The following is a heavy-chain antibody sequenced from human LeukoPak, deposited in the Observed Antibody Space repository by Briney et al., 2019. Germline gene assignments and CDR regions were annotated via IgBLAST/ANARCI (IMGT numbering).Heavy chain of an antibody. V-gene: IGHV3-30-3*01. Sequence: SGKSLRLSCAASGFTFSSYAMHRVRQAPGKGLEWVSLISYDGSNKYCADSVKGRFTISRDNSKNTLYLQMNSLRTEDTAVYYCAVSRDYGRYPGYFDYWGQGSLVTVSS. J-gene: IGHJ4*02. CDR2: ISYDGSNK. CDR3: AVSRDYGRYPGYFDY. CDR1: GFTFSSYA. D-gene: IGHD4-17*01.